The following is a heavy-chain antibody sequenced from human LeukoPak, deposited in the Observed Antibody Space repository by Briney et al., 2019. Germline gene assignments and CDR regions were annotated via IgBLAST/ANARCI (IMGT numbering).Heavy chain of an antibody. CDR1: GYTFTGYY. V-gene: IGHV1-2*02. J-gene: IGHJ5*02. D-gene: IGHD3-22*01. CDR3: ARDPIDSSGYYVFDP. Sequence: ASVKVSCKASGYTFTGYYMHWVRQAPGQGLEWMGWINPNSGGTNYAQKFQGRVTMTRDMSISTAYMELSRLRSDDTAVYYCARDPIDSSGYYVFDPWGQGTLVTVSS. CDR2: INPNSGGT.